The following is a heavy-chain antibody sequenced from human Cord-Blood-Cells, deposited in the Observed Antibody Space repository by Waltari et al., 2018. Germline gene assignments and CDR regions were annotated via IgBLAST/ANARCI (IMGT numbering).Heavy chain of an antibody. Sequence: QVQLVQSGAEVKKPGASVKVSCKVSGYTLTELSMHWVRQAPGNGLEWMGGFDPEDGETIYAQKFQGRVTMTEDTSTDTAYMELSSLRSEDTAVYYCATDRMGDWGSAKYWYFDLWGRGTLVTVSS. J-gene: IGHJ2*01. CDR3: ATDRMGDWGSAKYWYFDL. CDR2: FDPEDGET. D-gene: IGHD7-27*01. V-gene: IGHV1-24*01. CDR1: GYTLTELS.